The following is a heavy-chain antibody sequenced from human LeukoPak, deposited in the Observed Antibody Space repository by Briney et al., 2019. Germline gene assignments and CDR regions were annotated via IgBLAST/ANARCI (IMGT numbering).Heavy chain of an antibody. J-gene: IGHJ4*02. V-gene: IGHV1-46*01. CDR3: ARDLWYSSSWYTLTTIDY. Sequence: ASVKVSCKASGYTFTSYYMHWVRQAPGQGLEWMRIINPSGGSTSYAQKFQGRVTMTRDTSTSTVYMELSSLRSEDTAVYYCARDLWYSSSWYTLTTIDYWGQGTLVTVSS. CDR1: GYTFTSYY. CDR2: INPSGGST. D-gene: IGHD6-13*01.